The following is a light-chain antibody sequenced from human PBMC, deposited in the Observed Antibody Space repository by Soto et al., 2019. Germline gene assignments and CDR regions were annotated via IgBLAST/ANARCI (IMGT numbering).Light chain of an antibody. CDR2: AAS. J-gene: IGKJ2*01. CDR3: QQSHGIPYT. CDR1: QTISTY. V-gene: IGKV1-39*01. Sequence: DIQMTQSPSSLSASVGDRVTITCRASQTISTYLNWYQQNPGKAPKLLIYAASTLQSGVPSRFSGSESGTAFTLTISSLQPEDFATYYCQQSHGIPYTFGQGTKLEIK.